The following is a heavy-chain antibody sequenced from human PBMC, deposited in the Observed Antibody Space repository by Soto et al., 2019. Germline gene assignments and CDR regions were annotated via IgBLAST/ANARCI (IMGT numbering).Heavy chain of an antibody. V-gene: IGHV3-49*04. CDR2: IRSKGYGGTT. CDR1: GFTFGDYA. Sequence: GGSRRLSGTASGFTFGDYAMSWGSQAPGKGREWGGFIRSKGYGGTTEYAASVKGRFTISRDDSNSIAYLQMNSLKTEDTAVYYCTRDQGVVTAKYLDYWGQGTLVTVSS. J-gene: IGHJ4*02. D-gene: IGHD2-21*02. CDR3: TRDQGVVTAKYLDY.